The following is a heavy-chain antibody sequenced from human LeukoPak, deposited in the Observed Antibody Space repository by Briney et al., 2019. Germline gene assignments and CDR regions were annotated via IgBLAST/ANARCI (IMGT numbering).Heavy chain of an antibody. D-gene: IGHD3-10*01. J-gene: IGHJ4*02. Sequence: GGSLRLSCVGSGFTFSSYGMNWVRQAAGKGLEWVAFIRHDGSNEYYADSVKGRFTVSRDNSKNTLFLQMNSLRVEEMAVYYCAKEVHPYDSGTYYFDYWGRGTLVTVSS. CDR3: AKEVHPYDSGTYYFDY. V-gene: IGHV3-30*02. CDR2: IRHDGSNE. CDR1: GFTFSSYG.